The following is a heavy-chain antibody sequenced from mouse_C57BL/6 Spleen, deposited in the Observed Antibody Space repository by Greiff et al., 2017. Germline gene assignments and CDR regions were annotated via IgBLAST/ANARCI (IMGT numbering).Heavy chain of an antibody. CDR2: IDPANGNT. J-gene: IGHJ3*01. D-gene: IGHD1-1*01. Sequence: DVKLQESVAELVRPGASVKLSCTASGFNIKNTYRHWVKQRPEQGLEWIGRIDPANGNTTYAPKFQGKATITADTSSNTAYLQLSSLTSEDTAIYYCAYYDWCSYRGQGALVTVSA. CDR1: GFNIKNTY. V-gene: IGHV14-3*01. CDR3: AYYDWCSY.